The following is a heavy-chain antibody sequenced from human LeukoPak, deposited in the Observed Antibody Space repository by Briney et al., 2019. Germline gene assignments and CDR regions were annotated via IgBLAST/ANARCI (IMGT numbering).Heavy chain of an antibody. J-gene: IGHJ3*01. D-gene: IGHD3-10*01. CDR2: IKEDGSEK. V-gene: IGHV3-7*01. Sequence: GSLRISCSASGFTFSNHWMGWVRQASGEGLEWVANIKEDGSEKYYLDSVKGRFAISRDNAKNSVHLQMNSLRAEDTAVYYCARISTGFGEILDAFDVWGQGTMVTVSS. CDR3: ARISTGFGEILDAFDV. CDR1: GFTFSNHW.